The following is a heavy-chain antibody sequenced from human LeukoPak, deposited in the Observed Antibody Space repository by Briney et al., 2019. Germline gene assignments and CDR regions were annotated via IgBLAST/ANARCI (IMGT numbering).Heavy chain of an antibody. J-gene: IGHJ4*02. CDR2: IYYSGST. Sequence: SETLSLTCTVSGGSISSHYWSWIRQPPGKGLEWIGYIYYSGSTNYNPSLKSRVTISVDTSKNQFSLKLSSVTAADTAVYYRARVPRYCSSTSCYYDYWGQGTLVTVSS. V-gene: IGHV4-59*11. CDR1: GGSISSHY. D-gene: IGHD2-2*01. CDR3: ARVPRYCSSTSCYYDY.